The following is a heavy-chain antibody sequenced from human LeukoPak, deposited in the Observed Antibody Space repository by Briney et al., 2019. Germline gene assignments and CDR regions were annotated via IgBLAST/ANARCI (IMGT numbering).Heavy chain of an antibody. CDR3: ASEGYYGDLLVADY. J-gene: IGHJ4*02. D-gene: IGHD4-17*01. CDR1: GGSISSSSYY. CDR2: LYDSGST. Sequence: SETLSLTCIVSGGSISSSSYYWDWIRQPPGKGLEWIGNLYDSGSTHYNPSLRSRVTISADTSKNQFSLKLSSVTAADTAVYYCASEGYYGDLLVADYWGQGTLVTVSS. V-gene: IGHV4-39*01.